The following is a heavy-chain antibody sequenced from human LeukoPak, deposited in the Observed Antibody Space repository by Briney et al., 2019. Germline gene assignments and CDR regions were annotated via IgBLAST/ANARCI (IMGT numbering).Heavy chain of an antibody. J-gene: IGHJ4*02. CDR1: GFTVSSDW. Sequence: GGSLRLSCAASGFTVSSDWMSWVRQAPGKGLEWVANIKQDGSEKYYVDSVKGRFTISTDNAKNSLYLQMKRLRAEDTAVYYCARDPPDYWGQGTLVTVSS. CDR3: ARDPPDY. CDR2: IKQDGSEK. V-gene: IGHV3-7*01.